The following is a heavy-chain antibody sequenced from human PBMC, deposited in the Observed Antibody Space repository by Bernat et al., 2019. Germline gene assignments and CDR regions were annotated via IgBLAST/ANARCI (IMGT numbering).Heavy chain of an antibody. CDR3: VASIAVAGTGAFDI. CDR1: GFTFDDYA. CDR2: ISGDGGST. D-gene: IGHD6-19*01. Sequence: EVQLVESGGGVVQPGGSLRLSCAASGFTFDDYAMHWVRQAPGKGLEWVSLISGDGGSTYYADSVKGRFTISRDNSKNSLYLQMNSLRTEDTALYYCVASIAVAGTGAFDIWGQGTMVTVSS. J-gene: IGHJ3*02. V-gene: IGHV3-43*02.